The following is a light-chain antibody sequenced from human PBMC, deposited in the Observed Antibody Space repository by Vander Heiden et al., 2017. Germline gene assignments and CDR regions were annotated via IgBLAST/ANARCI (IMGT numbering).Light chain of an antibody. CDR3: QTWGAGIQV. V-gene: IGLV4-69*02. CDR2: VNRDGSH. Sequence: QLVLTQSPSLSAPLGASVRLTCTLSSGHRSYAIAWHQQQPEKGPRYLMKVNRDGSHNKGDGIPDRFSGATSGAERYLTISNLQSEDEADYYCQTWGAGIQVFGGGTKLTVL. J-gene: IGLJ2*01. CDR1: SGHRSYA.